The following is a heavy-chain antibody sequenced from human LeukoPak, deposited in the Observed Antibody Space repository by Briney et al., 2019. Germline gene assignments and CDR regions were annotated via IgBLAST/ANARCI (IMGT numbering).Heavy chain of an antibody. Sequence: PSETLSLTCTVSGGSISSSSYYWGWIRQPPGKGLEWIGSIYYSGSTYYNPSLKSRVTISVDTSKNQFSLKLSSVTAADTAVYYCARAGGSYYIFDYWGQGTLVTVSS. J-gene: IGHJ4*02. CDR1: GGSISSSSYY. D-gene: IGHD1-26*01. CDR2: IYYSGST. V-gene: IGHV4-39*07. CDR3: ARAGGSYYIFDY.